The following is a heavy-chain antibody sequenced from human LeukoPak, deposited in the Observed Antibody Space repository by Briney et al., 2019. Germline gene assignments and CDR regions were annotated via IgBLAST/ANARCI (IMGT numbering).Heavy chain of an antibody. CDR2: INHSGST. D-gene: IGHD6-6*01. CDR1: GGSFSGYY. CDR3: ASLYSSSSYWFDP. J-gene: IGHJ5*02. V-gene: IGHV4-34*01. Sequence: SSETLSLTCAVYGGSFSGYYWSWIRQPPGKGLEWIGEINHSGSTNYNPSLKSRVTISVDTSKNQFSLKLSSVTAADTAVYYCASLYSSSSYWFDPRGQGTLVTVSS.